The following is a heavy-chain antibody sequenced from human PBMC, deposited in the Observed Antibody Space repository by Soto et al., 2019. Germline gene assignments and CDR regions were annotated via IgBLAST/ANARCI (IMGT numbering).Heavy chain of an antibody. D-gene: IGHD3-16*01. J-gene: IGHJ3*01. CDR3: ARFYGLDAFDF. CDR1: DGSISSYY. V-gene: IGHV4-59*08. Sequence: QVQLQESGPGLVKPSETLSLTCTVSDGSISSYYWSWIRQPPGKGLEWIGYIFYSGSTNYNPSLKSRVTISVDTSKNQFSLKLNSVTAADTAVYYCARFYGLDAFDFWGHGTMVTVSS. CDR2: IFYSGST.